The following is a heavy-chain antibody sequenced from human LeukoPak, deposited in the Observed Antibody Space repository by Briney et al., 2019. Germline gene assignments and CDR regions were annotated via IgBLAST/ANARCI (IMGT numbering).Heavy chain of an antibody. J-gene: IGHJ4*02. V-gene: IGHV3-23*01. CDR3: AKAETYYYGSGELYFDY. Sequence: GGSLRLSCAASGFTFSSYAMSWVRQAPGKGLEWVSAISGSGGSTYYADSVKGRFTISRDNSKNTLYLRMNSLRAEDTAVYYCAKAETYYYGSGELYFDYWGQGTLVTVSS. D-gene: IGHD3-10*01. CDR1: GFTFSSYA. CDR2: ISGSGGST.